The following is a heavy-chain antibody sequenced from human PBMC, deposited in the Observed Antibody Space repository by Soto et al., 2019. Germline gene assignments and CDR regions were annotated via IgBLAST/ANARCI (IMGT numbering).Heavy chain of an antibody. J-gene: IGHJ4*02. CDR2: ISAYNGNT. Sequence: QVQLVQSGGEVKKPGASVKVSCKASGYTFTSYGINWVRQAPGQGREWMGWISAYNGNTNYAQKCQGRVTMTTATSTSTAYMELRILRSDDTALYYCGRDLDGNVDTYPKDYWGQGTLVTVSS. CDR1: GYTFTSYG. CDR3: GRDLDGNVDTYPKDY. V-gene: IGHV1-18*04. D-gene: IGHD5-18*01.